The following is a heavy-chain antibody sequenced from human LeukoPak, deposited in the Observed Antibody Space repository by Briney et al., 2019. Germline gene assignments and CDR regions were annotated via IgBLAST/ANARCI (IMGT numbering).Heavy chain of an antibody. Sequence: QPGGSLRLSCAASGFTFSSYAMHWVRQAPGKGLEWVAVISYDGSNKYYADSVKGRFTISRDNFKNTLYLQMNSLRAEDTAVYYCARVNSGSYYAYYYYGMDVWGQGTTVTVSS. CDR2: ISYDGSNK. J-gene: IGHJ6*02. D-gene: IGHD1-26*01. V-gene: IGHV3-30-3*01. CDR3: ARVNSGSYYAYYYYGMDV. CDR1: GFTFSSYA.